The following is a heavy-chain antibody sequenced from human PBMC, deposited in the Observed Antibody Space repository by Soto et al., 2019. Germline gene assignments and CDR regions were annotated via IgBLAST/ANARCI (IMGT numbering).Heavy chain of an antibody. V-gene: IGHV3-23*01. Sequence: EVQLLESGGGLVQPGGSLRLSCAASGFSFSSYAMNWVRQAPGKGLEWVSTISGSVASTDYAGSVKGRFTISRDKPRNTLYLKVNSLRAEDTAVYYCAKDRGPYSNCYYYYLDLWGKGTTVTVSS. CDR3: AKDRGPYSNCYYYYLDL. CDR2: ISGSVAST. CDR1: GFSFSSYA. D-gene: IGHD1-26*01. J-gene: IGHJ6*03.